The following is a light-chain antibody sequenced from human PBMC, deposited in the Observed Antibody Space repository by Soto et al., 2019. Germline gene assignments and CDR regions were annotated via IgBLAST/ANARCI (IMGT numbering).Light chain of an antibody. CDR2: GAS. Sequence: EVVMTQSPATLSVSPGERVTLSCRASQSVRSNLAWYLQKPGQAPRLLIYGASTRATGIPARFSGSGSGTECTLPISSIQSEDFAVYYCQQYSNWPPLTFGGGTKVEIK. V-gene: IGKV3-15*01. CDR1: QSVRSN. CDR3: QQYSNWPPLT. J-gene: IGKJ4*01.